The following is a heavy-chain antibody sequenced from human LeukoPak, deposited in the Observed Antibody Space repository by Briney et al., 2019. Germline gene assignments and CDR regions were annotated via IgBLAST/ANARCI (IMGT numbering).Heavy chain of an antibody. J-gene: IGHJ6*02. CDR1: GFTTFSTYG. Sequence: GGSLRLSCAASGFTTFSTYGMHWVRQAPGKGLEWVAVIWYDGSKKYYADSVKGRFTISRDNSKNTLYLQMNSLRAEDTAVYYCARFRGSDGLDVWGQGTTVTVSS. V-gene: IGHV3-33*01. CDR3: ARFRGSDGLDV. CDR2: IWYDGSKK. D-gene: IGHD3-16*01.